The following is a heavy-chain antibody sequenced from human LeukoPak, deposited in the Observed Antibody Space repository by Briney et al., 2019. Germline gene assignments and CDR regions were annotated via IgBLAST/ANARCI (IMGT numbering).Heavy chain of an antibody. V-gene: IGHV4-4*07. Sequence: PSETLSLTCTVSGGSVNSYYLSWIRQPAGKTLEWIGRIYTSGTSNYNPSLRSRVTISVDTSKNQFSLKLTSVTAADTAVYYCTKGRGIWGQGTLVTVSS. CDR1: GGSVNSYY. J-gene: IGHJ4*02. CDR2: IYTSGTS. CDR3: TKGRGI. D-gene: IGHD3-10*01.